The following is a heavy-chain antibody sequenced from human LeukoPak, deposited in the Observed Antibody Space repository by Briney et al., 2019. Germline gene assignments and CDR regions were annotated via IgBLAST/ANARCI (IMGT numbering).Heavy chain of an antibody. D-gene: IGHD3-9*01. J-gene: IGHJ4*02. Sequence: SETLSLTCTVSGGSISSYYWSWIRQPPGKGLEWIGYIYYSGSTNYNPSLKSRVTISVDTSKNQFSLKLSSVTAADTAAYYCASLYYDILTGYYHFDYWGQGTLVTVSS. V-gene: IGHV4-59*01. CDR2: IYYSGST. CDR1: GGSISSYY. CDR3: ASLYYDILTGYYHFDY.